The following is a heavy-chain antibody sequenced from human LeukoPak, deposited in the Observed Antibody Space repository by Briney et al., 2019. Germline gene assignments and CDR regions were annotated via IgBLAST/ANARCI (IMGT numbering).Heavy chain of an antibody. Sequence: GGSLRLSCAASGFTFSSYRMIWVRQAPGKALEWVSYISSSSSTIYYADTVKGRFIISRDNAKNSLYLQMNSLKDEDTAVYYCARDRANYDFWSGSYYYGMDVWGQGTTVTVSS. D-gene: IGHD3-3*01. CDR1: GFTFSSYR. CDR2: ISSSSSTI. J-gene: IGHJ6*02. V-gene: IGHV3-48*02. CDR3: ARDRANYDFWSGSYYYGMDV.